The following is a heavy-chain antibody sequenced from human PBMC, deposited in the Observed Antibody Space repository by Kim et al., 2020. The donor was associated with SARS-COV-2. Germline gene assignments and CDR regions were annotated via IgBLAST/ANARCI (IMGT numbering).Heavy chain of an antibody. D-gene: IGHD6-19*01. CDR1: GFTFSSSE. CDR3: ARDPDSSGWSPFDY. CDR2: ISSSGTTI. V-gene: IGHV3-48*03. J-gene: IGHJ4*02. Sequence: GGSLRLSCAASGFTFSSSEMNWVRQAPGKGLEWVSYISSSGTTIYTTDSVKGRFAISRDNAKNSLYLQLNSLRAKDTAIYYCARDPDSSGWSPFDYWGQGTLVSV.